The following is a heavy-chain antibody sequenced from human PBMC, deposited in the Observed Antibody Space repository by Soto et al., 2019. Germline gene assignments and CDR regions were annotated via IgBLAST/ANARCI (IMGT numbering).Heavy chain of an antibody. CDR1: GGSMSSYF. J-gene: IGHJ4*02. CDR2: IYYSGTT. Sequence: PSETLSLTCTVSGGSMSSYFWSWARQPPGEGLEWIGYIYYSGTTKYNPSLKSRAIISVDTSKNQFSLQLSSVTAADTAVYYCARVIGGWYEHDCWGQGTLVTVSS. CDR3: ARVIGGWYEHDC. D-gene: IGHD6-19*01. V-gene: IGHV4-59*01.